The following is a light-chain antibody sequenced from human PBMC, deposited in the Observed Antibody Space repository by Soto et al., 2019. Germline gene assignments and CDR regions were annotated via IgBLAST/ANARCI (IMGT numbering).Light chain of an antibody. CDR2: GDN. J-gene: IGLJ1*01. CDR3: ASWDNSLNGLYV. CDR1: SSNIGSHP. Sequence: QSVLTQPPSASGTPGQRVTISCSGSSSNIGSHPVNWYQQLPGTAPKLLLYGDNQQPSGVPDRFSASKSGASASLAISGLQSEDEATYYCASWDNSLNGLYVFGAGTKVTVL. V-gene: IGLV1-44*01.